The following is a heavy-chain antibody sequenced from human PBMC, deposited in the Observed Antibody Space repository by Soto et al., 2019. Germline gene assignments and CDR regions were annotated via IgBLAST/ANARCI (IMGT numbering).Heavy chain of an antibody. CDR2: MSYDGSNK. CDR1: GFTFSSYG. V-gene: IGHV3-30*18. J-gene: IGHJ6*02. Sequence: QVQLVESGGGVVQPGRSLRLSCAAAGFTFSSYGMHWVRQAPGKGLEWVAVMSYDGSNKYYADSVKGRFTISRDNSKNTLYPQMNSLRAEDTAVYYCAKDQYYYDSSGYYQLHYYYGMDVWGHGTTVTVSS. CDR3: AKDQYYYDSSGYYQLHYYYGMDV. D-gene: IGHD3-22*01.